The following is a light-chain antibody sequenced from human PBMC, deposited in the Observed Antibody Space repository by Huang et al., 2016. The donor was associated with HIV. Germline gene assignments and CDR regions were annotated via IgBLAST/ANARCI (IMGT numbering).Light chain of an antibody. J-gene: IGKJ1*01. Sequence: EIVLTPSPGTLSLSPGERATLPCRASQSVSSSSLAWYQQKPGQAPRLLIDGASRRASGIPDRFSCSGSGTDFTLTISRLGPEDFAVYYCQQYGSSPRTFGQGTKVGIK. CDR2: GAS. CDR1: QSVSSSS. CDR3: QQYGSSPRT. V-gene: IGKV3-20*01.